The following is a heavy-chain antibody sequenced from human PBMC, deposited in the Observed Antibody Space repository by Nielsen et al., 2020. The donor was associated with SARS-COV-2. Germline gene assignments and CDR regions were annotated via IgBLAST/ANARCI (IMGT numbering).Heavy chain of an antibody. Sequence: SETLSLTCTVSGGSISSSSYYWGWIRQPPEKGLEWIGSIYYSGSTYYNPSPKSRVTISVDTSKNQFSLKLSSVTAADTAVYYCARDRVGATDAFDIWGQGTMVTVSS. CDR3: ARDRVGATDAFDI. CDR1: GGSISSSSYY. CDR2: IYYSGST. V-gene: IGHV4-39*07. J-gene: IGHJ3*02. D-gene: IGHD1-26*01.